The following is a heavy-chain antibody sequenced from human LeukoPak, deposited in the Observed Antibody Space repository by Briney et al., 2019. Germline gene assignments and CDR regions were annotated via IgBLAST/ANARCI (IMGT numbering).Heavy chain of an antibody. V-gene: IGHV3-11*01. Sequence: GGSLRLSCAASGFTFSDYYMTWIRQAPGKGLEWVSYISGVVCDIYYGDSVKGRFTISRDNAKNSVYWQMNSLRAEDTAVYYCSRGGALGMDVWGQGTTVTVSS. CDR1: GFTFSDYY. D-gene: IGHD1-26*01. CDR2: ISGVVCDI. J-gene: IGHJ6*02. CDR3: SRGGALGMDV.